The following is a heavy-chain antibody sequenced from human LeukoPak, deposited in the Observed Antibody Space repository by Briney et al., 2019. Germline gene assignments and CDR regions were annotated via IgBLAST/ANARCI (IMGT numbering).Heavy chain of an antibody. CDR1: GFTFSDYY. V-gene: IGHV3-11*01. CDR2: ISSSGSTI. D-gene: IGHD3-22*01. Sequence: GSLRLSCAASGFTFSDYYMSWIRQAPGKGLEWVSHISSSGSTIYYADSMKGRFTISRDNAKNSLYLQMNSLRAEDTAVYYCARTAYYYDSNGYDDAFDIWGQGTMVTVSS. J-gene: IGHJ3*02. CDR3: ARTAYYYDSNGYDDAFDI.